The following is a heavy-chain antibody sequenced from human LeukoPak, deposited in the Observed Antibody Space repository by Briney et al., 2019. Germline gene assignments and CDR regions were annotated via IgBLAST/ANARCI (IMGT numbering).Heavy chain of an antibody. CDR3: ARGSGVTIFGVVKRENAFDI. Sequence: PSETLPLTCVVYGGSFSGDYWSWIRQPPGKGVEWIGEINHSGSTNYNPSLKSRVTISVDTSKNQFSLKLSSVTAADTAVYYCARGSGVTIFGVVKRENAFDIWGQGTMVTVSS. V-gene: IGHV4-34*01. CDR2: INHSGST. J-gene: IGHJ3*02. D-gene: IGHD3-3*01. CDR1: GGSFSGDY.